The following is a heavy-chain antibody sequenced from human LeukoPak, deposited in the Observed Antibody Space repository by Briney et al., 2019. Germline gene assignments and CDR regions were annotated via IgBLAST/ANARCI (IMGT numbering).Heavy chain of an antibody. J-gene: IGHJ3*02. D-gene: IGHD2-2*01. CDR2: ISGSGGST. V-gene: IGHV3-23*01. CDR3: AKGGWGCGSTSCYADAFDI. Sequence: GGSLRLSCAASGFTFSSYAMSWVRQAPGKGLEWVSAISGSGGSTYYADSVKGRFTISRDNSKNTLYLQMNSLRAEDTAVYYCAKGGWGCGSTSCYADAFDIWGQGTMVTVSS. CDR1: GFTFSSYA.